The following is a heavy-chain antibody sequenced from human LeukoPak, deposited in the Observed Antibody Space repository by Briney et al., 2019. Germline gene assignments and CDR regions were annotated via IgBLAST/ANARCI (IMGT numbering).Heavy chain of an antibody. V-gene: IGHV4-39*01. CDR2: IYYSGST. D-gene: IGHD3-22*01. Sequence: PSETLSLTCTVSGGSISSSSYYWGWIRQPPGKGLEWIGSIYYSGSTYYNPFLKSRVTISVDTSKNQFSLKLSSVTAADTAVYYCARGVIVVVITSPTPFDYWGQGTLVTVSS. CDR1: GGSISSSSYY. J-gene: IGHJ4*02. CDR3: ARGVIVVVITSPTPFDY.